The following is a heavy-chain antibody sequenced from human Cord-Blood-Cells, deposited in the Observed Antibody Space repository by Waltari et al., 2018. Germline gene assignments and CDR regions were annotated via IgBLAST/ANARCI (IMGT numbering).Heavy chain of an antibody. CDR3: AREVRSGYDFDY. Sequence: QVQLQESGPGLVKPSETLSLTCTVPGGSISRYYWSWIRQPPGKGLEWIGYIYYSWSTNYNPSLKSRVTISVDTSKNQFSLKLSSVTAADTAVYYCAREVRSGYDFDYWGQGTLVTVSS. D-gene: IGHD5-12*01. J-gene: IGHJ4*02. V-gene: IGHV4-59*01. CDR1: GGSISRYY. CDR2: IYYSWST.